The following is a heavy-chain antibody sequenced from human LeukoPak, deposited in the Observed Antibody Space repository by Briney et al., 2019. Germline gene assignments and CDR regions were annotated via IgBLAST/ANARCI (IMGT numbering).Heavy chain of an antibody. V-gene: IGHV3-9*03. CDR1: GFTFDDYA. CDR2: ISWNSGSI. D-gene: IGHD6-6*01. Sequence: GRSLRLSCAASGFTFDDYAMHWVRQAPGKGLEWVSGISWNSGSIGYADSVKGRFTISRDNAKNSLYLQMNSLRAEDMALYYCAKDIGKARGAFDIWGQRTMVTVSS. J-gene: IGHJ3*02. CDR3: AKDIGKARGAFDI.